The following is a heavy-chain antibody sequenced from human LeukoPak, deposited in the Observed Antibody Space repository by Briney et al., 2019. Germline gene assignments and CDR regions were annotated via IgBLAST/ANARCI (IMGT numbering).Heavy chain of an antibody. CDR2: ISYDGSTK. J-gene: IGHJ4*02. CDR3: VRNNNNDY. CDR1: GFSFSSHA. Sequence: SGGSLRLSCAASGFSFSSHAMHWVRQAPGKGLEWVAFISYDGSTKTYADSVKGRFTTSRDISPHLQMNSLRAEDTAVYYCVRNNNNDYWGQGTLVTVSS. V-gene: IGHV3-30*02. D-gene: IGHD2/OR15-2a*01.